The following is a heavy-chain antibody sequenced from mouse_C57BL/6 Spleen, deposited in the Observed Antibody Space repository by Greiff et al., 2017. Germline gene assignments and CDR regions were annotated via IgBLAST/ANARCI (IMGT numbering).Heavy chain of an antibody. D-gene: IGHD1-1*01. CDR3: ALLYYGSSHPFAY. V-gene: IGHV14-2*01. J-gene: IGHJ3*01. CDR1: GFNIKDYY. CDR2: IDPEDGET. Sequence: EVKLVESGAELVKPGASVKLSCTASGFNIKDYYMHWVKQRTEQGLEWIGRIDPEDGETKYAPKFQGKATITADTSSNTAYLQLSSLTSEDTAVYYCALLYYGSSHPFAYWGQGTLVTVSA.